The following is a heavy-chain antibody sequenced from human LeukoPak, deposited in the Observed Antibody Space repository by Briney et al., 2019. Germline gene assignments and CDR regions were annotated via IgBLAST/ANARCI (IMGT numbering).Heavy chain of an antibody. D-gene: IGHD2-2*01. CDR3: ARHRDGVVPAAMPWFDP. CDR2: ISAYNGNT. Sequence: ASVKVSCKASGYTFTSYGISWVRQAPGQGLEWMGWISAYNGNTNYAQKLQGRVTMTTDTSTSTAYMELRSLRSDDTAVYYCARHRDGVVPAAMPWFDPWGQGTLVTVSS. CDR1: GYTFTSYG. V-gene: IGHV1-18*01. J-gene: IGHJ5*02.